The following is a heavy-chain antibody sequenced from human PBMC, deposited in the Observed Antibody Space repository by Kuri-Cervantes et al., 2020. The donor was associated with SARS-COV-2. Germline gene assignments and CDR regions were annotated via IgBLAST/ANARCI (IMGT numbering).Heavy chain of an antibody. V-gene: IGHV3-23*03. J-gene: IGHJ4*02. Sequence: GGSLRLCCAASGFTFSSYAMSWVRQAPGKGLEWVSVIYSGGSSTYYADSVKGRFTISRDNSKNTLYLQMNSLRAEDTAVYYCAKDQDYYDSSGQFDYWGQGTLVTVSS. D-gene: IGHD3-22*01. CDR3: AKDQDYYDSSGQFDY. CDR1: GFTFSSYA. CDR2: IYSGGSST.